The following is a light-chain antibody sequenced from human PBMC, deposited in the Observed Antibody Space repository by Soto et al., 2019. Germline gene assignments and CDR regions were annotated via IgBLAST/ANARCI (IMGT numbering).Light chain of an antibody. V-gene: IGLV2-8*01. J-gene: IGLJ1*01. Sequence: QSALTQPPSASGSPGQSGTISCTGTSSDVGGYNYVSWYQQHPGKAPKLMIYEVSKRPSGVPDRFSGSKSGNTASLTVSGLQAEDEADYYCSSYAGSNNPLMIFGTGTKVTVL. CDR3: SSYAGSNNPLMI. CDR2: EVS. CDR1: SSDVGGYNY.